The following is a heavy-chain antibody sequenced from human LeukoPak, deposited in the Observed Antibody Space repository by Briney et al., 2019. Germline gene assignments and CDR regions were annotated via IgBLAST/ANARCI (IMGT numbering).Heavy chain of an antibody. Sequence: PSETLSLTCTVSGGSISSYYWSWIRQPPGKGLEWIGYIYHSGSANYNPSLKSRVTISVDTSKNQFSLKLSSVTAADTAVYYCARHGGVAVAGTYYYYGMDVWGQGTTVTVPS. CDR1: GGSISSYY. V-gene: IGHV4-59*08. J-gene: IGHJ6*02. CDR3: ARHGGVAVAGTYYYYGMDV. D-gene: IGHD6-19*01. CDR2: IYHSGSA.